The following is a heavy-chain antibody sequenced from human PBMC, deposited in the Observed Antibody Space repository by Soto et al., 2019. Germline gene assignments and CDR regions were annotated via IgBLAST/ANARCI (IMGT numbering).Heavy chain of an antibody. Sequence: GGSLRLSCAASGFTFSDYYMSWIRQAPGKGLEWVSYISSSGSTIYYADSVKGRITISRDNAKNSLYLQMNSLRAEGTALYYWARFPMPLYDFWRGYYTGYYYYMDVWGKGTTVTVSS. CDR3: ARFPMPLYDFWRGYYTGYYYYMDV. V-gene: IGHV3-11*01. CDR2: ISSSGSTI. D-gene: IGHD3-3*01. J-gene: IGHJ6*03. CDR1: GFTFSDYY.